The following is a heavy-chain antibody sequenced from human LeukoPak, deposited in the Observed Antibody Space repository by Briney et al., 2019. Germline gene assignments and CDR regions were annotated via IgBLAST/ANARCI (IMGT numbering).Heavy chain of an antibody. CDR3: ARGGHGSGSYRAFDY. J-gene: IGHJ4*02. CDR1: GGSISSGGYY. D-gene: IGHD3-10*01. V-gene: IGHV4-31*03. CDR2: IYYSGST. Sequence: SETLSLTCTVSGGSISSGGYYWSWIRQHPGKGLEWIGYIYYSGSTYYNPSLKSRVTISVDTSKNQFSLKLSSVTAADTAVYYCARGGHGSGSYRAFDYWGQGTLVTVSS.